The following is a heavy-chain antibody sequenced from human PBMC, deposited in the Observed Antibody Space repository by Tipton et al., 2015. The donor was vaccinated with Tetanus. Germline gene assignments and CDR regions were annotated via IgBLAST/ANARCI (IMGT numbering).Heavy chain of an antibody. V-gene: IGHV3-30*14. D-gene: IGHD3-10*01. J-gene: IGHJ4*02. CDR2: ISEDGAE. CDR1: GFVFRGYA. CDR3: AREAGGFDY. Sequence: SLRLSCSASGFVFRGYAVHWVRQPPGRGLEWVALISEDGAEVYADSLKGRFTISRDKSKNTLYLQMNSLRAEDTAAYYCAREAGGFDYWGQGTLVTVSS.